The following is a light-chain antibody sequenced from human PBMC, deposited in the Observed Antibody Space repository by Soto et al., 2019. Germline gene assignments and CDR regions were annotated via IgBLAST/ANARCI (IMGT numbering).Light chain of an antibody. CDR2: DAS. J-gene: IGKJ4*02. CDR3: PQPINEPPT. CDR1: QSVSRY. V-gene: IGKV3-11*01. Sequence: ASQSVSRYLAWYQHKPGQAPRLLIYDASNVATGIPVRFSGSGSGTDFTHTICKLGPEALESYCSPQPINEPPTFGAGTKVDIK.